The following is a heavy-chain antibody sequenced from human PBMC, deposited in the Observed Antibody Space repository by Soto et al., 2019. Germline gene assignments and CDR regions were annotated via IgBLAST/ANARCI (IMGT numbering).Heavy chain of an antibody. J-gene: IGHJ4*02. CDR2: IIPIFGTA. Sequence: QVQLVQSGAEVKKPGSSVKVSCKASGGTFSSYAISWMRQAPGQGLEWMGGIIPIFGTANYAQKFQGRVTMTADESTRTAYMELSSLRSEDTAVYYCETWPDDSSGYPLWGQGALVTVSS. CDR1: GGTFSSYA. CDR3: ETWPDDSSGYPL. D-gene: IGHD3-22*01. V-gene: IGHV1-69*01.